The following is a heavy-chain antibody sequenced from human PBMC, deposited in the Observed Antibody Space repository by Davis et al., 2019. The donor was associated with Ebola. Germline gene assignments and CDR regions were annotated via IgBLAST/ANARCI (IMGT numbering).Heavy chain of an antibody. CDR2: ISAYNGNT. D-gene: IGHD3-22*01. Sequence: ASVKVSCKASGGTFSSHTISWVRQAPGQGLEWMGWISAYNGNTNYAQKLQGRVTMTTDTSTSTAYMELRSLRSDDTAVYYCARGITMIVGTHWFDPWGQGTLVTVSS. V-gene: IGHV1-18*01. CDR3: ARGITMIVGTHWFDP. J-gene: IGHJ5*02. CDR1: GGTFSSHT.